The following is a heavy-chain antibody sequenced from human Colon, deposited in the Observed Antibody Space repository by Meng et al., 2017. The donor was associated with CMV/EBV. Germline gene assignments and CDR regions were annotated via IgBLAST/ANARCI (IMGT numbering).Heavy chain of an antibody. V-gene: IGHV1-69*10. CDR2: IIPALNTP. CDR1: GGTFSSYA. CDR3: AREQGSVAGNQYFDH. Sequence: SVKVSCKASGGTFSSYAISWVRQAPGQGLEWMGGIIPALNTPNYAQKFQGRVTITADKSTSTVYMELSSLRSEDTAVYYCAREQGSVAGNQYFDHWGQGTLVTVSS. J-gene: IGHJ4*02. D-gene: IGHD6-19*01.